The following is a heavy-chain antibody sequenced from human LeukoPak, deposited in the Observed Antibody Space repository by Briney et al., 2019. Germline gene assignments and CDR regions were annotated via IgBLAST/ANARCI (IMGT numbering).Heavy chain of an antibody. Sequence: GGSLRLSCAASGFTFSSYVKSWVRQAPGKGLEWVSAISGSGGSTYYADSVKGRFTISRDNSKNTLYMQMNSLRAEDTAVYYCAKSHDSSGSDYWGQGTLVTVSS. CDR1: GFTFSSYV. J-gene: IGHJ4*02. CDR3: AKSHDSSGSDY. D-gene: IGHD3-22*01. V-gene: IGHV3-23*01. CDR2: ISGSGGST.